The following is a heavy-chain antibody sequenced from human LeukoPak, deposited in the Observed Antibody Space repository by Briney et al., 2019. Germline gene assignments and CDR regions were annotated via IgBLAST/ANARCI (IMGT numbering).Heavy chain of an antibody. V-gene: IGHV4-39*01. Sequence: PGGSLRLSCAASGFTFSSYSMNWVRQPPGKGLEWIGSIYYSGSTYYNPSLKSRVTISVDTSKNQFSLKLSSVTAADTAVYYCARQTIVVVITSWGQGTLVTVSS. J-gene: IGHJ5*02. CDR1: GFTFSSYSMN. CDR3: ARQTIVVVITS. D-gene: IGHD3-22*01. CDR2: IYYSGST.